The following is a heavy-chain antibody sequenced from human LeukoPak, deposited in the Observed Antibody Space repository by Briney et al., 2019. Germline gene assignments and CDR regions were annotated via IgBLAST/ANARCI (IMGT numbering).Heavy chain of an antibody. V-gene: IGHV3-21*01. J-gene: IGHJ6*02. Sequence: GGSLRLSCAASGFTFSSYSMNWVRQAPGKGLEGVSSISSSSSYIYYADSVKGRFTISRDNAKNSLYLQMNSLRAEDTAVYYCAREPPDCSSTSCYGAYGMDVWGQGTTVTVSS. CDR1: GFTFSSYS. CDR3: AREPPDCSSTSCYGAYGMDV. CDR2: ISSSSSYI. D-gene: IGHD2-2*01.